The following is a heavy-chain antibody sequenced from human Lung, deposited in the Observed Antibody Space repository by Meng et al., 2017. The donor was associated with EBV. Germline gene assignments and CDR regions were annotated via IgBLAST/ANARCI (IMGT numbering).Heavy chain of an antibody. CDR1: GDSVSSNSAA. CDR2: TYYRSKWYN. J-gene: IGHJ4*02. CDR3: ASSRPLAGNWNYHY. Sequence: QVQLLQHGPGLVKPSPTPSLTCAISGDSVSSNSAAWNWIRQSPSRGLEWLGRTYYRSKWYNDYAVSVKSRITINPDTSKNQFSLQLNSVTPEDTAVYYCASSRPLAGNWNYHYWGQGTLVTVSS. V-gene: IGHV6-1*01. D-gene: IGHD1-7*01.